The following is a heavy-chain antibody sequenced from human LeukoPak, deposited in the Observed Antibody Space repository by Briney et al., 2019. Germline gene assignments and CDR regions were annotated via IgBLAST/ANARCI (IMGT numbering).Heavy chain of an antibody. J-gene: IGHJ4*02. CDR1: GFTFSSYW. Sequence: HPGRSLRLSCAASGFTFSSYWMHWVRQGPGKGLGWVSRINSDGSSTSYADSVKGRFTISRDNAKNTLYLQMNSLRAEDTAVYYCARGFHYFDYWGQGTLVTVSS. CDR3: ARGFHYFDY. CDR2: INSDGSST. V-gene: IGHV3-74*01.